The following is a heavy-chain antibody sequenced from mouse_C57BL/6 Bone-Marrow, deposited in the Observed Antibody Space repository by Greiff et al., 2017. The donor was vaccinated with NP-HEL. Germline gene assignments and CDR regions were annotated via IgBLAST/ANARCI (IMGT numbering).Heavy chain of an antibody. V-gene: IGHV14-4*01. Sequence: VQLQQSGAELVRPGASVKLSCTASGFNIKDDYMHWVKQRPEQGLEWIGWIDPENGDTEYASKFQGKATITADTSSNTAYLPLSSLTSEDTAVYSCTSLNYSGSYWYFDDWGKGTTVTVSS. CDR1: GFNIKDDY. CDR3: TSLNYSGSYWYFDD. CDR2: IDPENGDT. D-gene: IGHD1-1*01. J-gene: IGHJ1*03.